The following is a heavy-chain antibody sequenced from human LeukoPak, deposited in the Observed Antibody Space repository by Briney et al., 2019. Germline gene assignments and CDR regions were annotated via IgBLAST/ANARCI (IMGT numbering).Heavy chain of an antibody. Sequence: SVKVSCKASGNTFTSFHIHWVRQAPGQGLEYMGIIKVYGDTTIYAQRFQGRITMTRDTSTSTVYMELSSLNSEDTAVYYCARESPSTFYFDYWGQGTLVTVSS. CDR1: GNTFTSFH. V-gene: IGHV1-46*01. D-gene: IGHD1-1*01. J-gene: IGHJ4*02. CDR2: IKVYGDTT. CDR3: ARESPSTFYFDY.